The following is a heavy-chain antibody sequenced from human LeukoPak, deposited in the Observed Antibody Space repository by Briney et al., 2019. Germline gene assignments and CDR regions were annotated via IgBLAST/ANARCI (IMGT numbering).Heavy chain of an antibody. CDR3: AGSGEWEPLLDV. Sequence: ETLSLTCGVSGGAFSGYYWSWVRQAPGKGLEWVSAISGSGGSTYYADSVKGRFTISRDNSKNTLYLQMNSLRAEDTAVCYCAGSGEWEPLLDVWGQGTTVTVSS. CDR1: GGAFSGYY. D-gene: IGHD3-10*01. CDR2: ISGSGGST. V-gene: IGHV3-23*01. J-gene: IGHJ6*02.